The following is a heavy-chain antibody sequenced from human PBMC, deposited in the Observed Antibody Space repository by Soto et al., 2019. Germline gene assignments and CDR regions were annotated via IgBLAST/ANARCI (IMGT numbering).Heavy chain of an antibody. J-gene: IGHJ3*02. CDR1: GGSISSYY. D-gene: IGHD5-12*01. CDR3: ARFRGSGYEESAFDI. CDR2: IYYSGST. Sequence: SETLSLTCTVSGGSISSYYWSWIRQPPGKGLEWIGYIYYSGSTNYNPSLKSRVTISVDTSKNQFSLKLSSVTAADTAVYYCARFRGSGYEESAFDIWGQGTMVTVSS. V-gene: IGHV4-59*01.